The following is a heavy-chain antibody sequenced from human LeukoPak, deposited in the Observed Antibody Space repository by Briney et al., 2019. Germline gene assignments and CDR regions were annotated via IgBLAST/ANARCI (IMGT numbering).Heavy chain of an antibody. CDR2: TYTGGNS. J-gene: IGHJ3*02. CDR3: ARGGRGSAAVVAPRSFDI. Sequence: GGSLTLSCAASGFSVSNHYVYWLRDAPGRALEWVSVTYTGGNSYYADSVKGRFITSREFSKNTLYLQMNSLRAEDSALYYCARGGRGSAAVVAPRSFDIWGQGTMVTVSS. V-gene: IGHV3-53*01. CDR1: GFSVSNHY. D-gene: IGHD3-22*01.